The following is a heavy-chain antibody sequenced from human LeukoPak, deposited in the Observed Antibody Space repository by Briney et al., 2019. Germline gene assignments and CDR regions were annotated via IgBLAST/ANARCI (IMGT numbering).Heavy chain of an antibody. Sequence: PSETLSLTCTVSGGSVSSGSYYWSWIRQPPGKGLEWIGYIYYGGSTNYNPSLKSRVTISVDTSKNQFSLKLSSVTAADTAVYYCARIGLDSSGNDYWGQGTLVTVSS. CDR1: GGSVSSGSYY. V-gene: IGHV4-61*01. CDR3: ARIGLDSSGNDY. CDR2: IYYGGST. D-gene: IGHD6-19*01. J-gene: IGHJ4*02.